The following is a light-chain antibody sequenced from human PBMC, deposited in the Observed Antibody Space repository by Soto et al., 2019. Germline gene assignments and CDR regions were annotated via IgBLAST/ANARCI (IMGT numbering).Light chain of an antibody. CDR2: GAS. CDR3: HQRKSWPRT. J-gene: IGKJ1*01. CDR1: QSVRSTY. V-gene: IGKV3D-20*02. Sequence: EIVLTQSPGTLSLSPGDRATLSCRASQSVRSTYLAWYQHKPGQAPRLLIYGASNRATDIPDRFSGSGSGTEFTLTISSLEPEDFAVYYCHQRKSWPRTFGQGTKVDIK.